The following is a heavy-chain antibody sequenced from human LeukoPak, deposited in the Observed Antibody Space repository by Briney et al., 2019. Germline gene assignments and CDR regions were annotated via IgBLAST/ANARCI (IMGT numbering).Heavy chain of an antibody. CDR1: VYTFSESY. Sequence: GGSLRLSCADSVYTFSESYMSSIRPALEKGGGRVSYSSSSGSTIYYADSVKGRFTISRDNAKNSLYLQMDSLRAEDTAVYYCARVPVLLWFGELLLWGQGTLVTVSS. CDR2: SSSSGSTI. CDR3: ARVPVLLWFGELLL. D-gene: IGHD3-10*01. V-gene: IGHV3-11*04. J-gene: IGHJ4*02.